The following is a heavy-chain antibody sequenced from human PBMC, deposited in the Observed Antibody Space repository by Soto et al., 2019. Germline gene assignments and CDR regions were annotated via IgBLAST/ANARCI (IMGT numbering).Heavy chain of an antibody. CDR3: AKRWSITIFGVVPEAGPFDY. CDR2: ISGSGGST. J-gene: IGHJ4*02. CDR1: GFTFSSYA. D-gene: IGHD3-3*01. Sequence: GGSLRLSCAASGFTFSSYAMSWVRQAPGKGLEWVSAISGSGGSTYYADSVKGRFTISRDNSKNTLYLQMNSLRAEDTAVYYCAKRWSITIFGVVPEAGPFDYWGQGTLVTVSS. V-gene: IGHV3-23*01.